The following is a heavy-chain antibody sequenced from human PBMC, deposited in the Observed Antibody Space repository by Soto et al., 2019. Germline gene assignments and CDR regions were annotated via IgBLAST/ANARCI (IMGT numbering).Heavy chain of an antibody. V-gene: IGHV4-59*01. Sequence: SATLSITCTVSGGSISSYYWSWIRQPPGKGLEWIGYIYYSGSTNYNPSLKSRVTISVDTSKNQFSLKLSSVTAADTAVYYCARGHGVGATYYYGMDVWGQGTTVTVSS. CDR1: GGSISSYY. D-gene: IGHD1-26*01. CDR2: IYYSGST. J-gene: IGHJ6*02. CDR3: ARGHGVGATYYYGMDV.